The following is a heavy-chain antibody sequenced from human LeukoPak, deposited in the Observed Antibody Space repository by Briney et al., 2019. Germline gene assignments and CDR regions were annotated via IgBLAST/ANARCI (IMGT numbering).Heavy chain of an antibody. CDR2: ISWNSDNI. V-gene: IGHV3-9*03. J-gene: IGHJ4*02. CDR3: VKEGARKGTAVSGPFDY. Sequence: PGRSLRLTCAASGFTFDDYAMHWVRQRPGKGLQWVSGISWNSDNIAYADSVKGRYTVSRDNAKNSLYLQMNSLRAEDMALYYCVKEGARKGTAVSGPFDYWGQGILVTV. D-gene: IGHD6-13*01. CDR1: GFTFDDYA.